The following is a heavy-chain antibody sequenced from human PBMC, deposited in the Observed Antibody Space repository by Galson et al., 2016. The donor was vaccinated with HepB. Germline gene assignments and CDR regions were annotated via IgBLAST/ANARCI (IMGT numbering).Heavy chain of an antibody. CDR2: IYYSGST. CDR3: ARDRCSGGSCLFDP. D-gene: IGHD2-15*01. Sequence: TLSLTCTVSGGSISSGGYYWSWIRQHPGKGLEWIGYIYYSGSTYYNPSLKSRVTISVDTSKNQFSLKLSSVTAADTAVYYCARDRCSGGSCLFDPWGQGTLVTVSS. J-gene: IGHJ5*02. V-gene: IGHV4-31*03. CDR1: GGSISSGGYY.